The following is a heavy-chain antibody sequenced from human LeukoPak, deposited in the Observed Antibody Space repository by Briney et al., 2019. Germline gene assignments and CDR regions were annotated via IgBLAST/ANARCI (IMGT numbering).Heavy chain of an antibody. CDR2: ISWNSGSI. D-gene: IGHD3-10*01. J-gene: IGHJ3*02. CDR1: GFTFSDYY. Sequence: GGSLRLSCAASGFTFSDYYMSWIRQAPGKGLEWVSGISWNSGSIGYADSVKGRFTISRDNVKNSLYLQMNSLRAEDTALYYCAGSGSYYDAFDIWGQGTMVTVSS. V-gene: IGHV3-9*01. CDR3: AGSGSYYDAFDI.